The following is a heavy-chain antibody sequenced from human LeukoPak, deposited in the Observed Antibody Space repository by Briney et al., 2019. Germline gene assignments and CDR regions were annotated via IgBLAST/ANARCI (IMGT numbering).Heavy chain of an antibody. CDR3: ARVTGSYFDGYYFDY. D-gene: IGHD3-10*01. CDR1: GYTFTSYG. J-gene: IGHJ4*02. Sequence: ASVKVSCKASGYTFTSYGISWVRQAPGQGLEWMGWISAYNGNTNYAQKLQGRVTMTTDTSTSTAYMELRSLRSEDTAVYYCARVTGSYFDGYYFDYWGQGTLVTVSS. V-gene: IGHV1-18*01. CDR2: ISAYNGNT.